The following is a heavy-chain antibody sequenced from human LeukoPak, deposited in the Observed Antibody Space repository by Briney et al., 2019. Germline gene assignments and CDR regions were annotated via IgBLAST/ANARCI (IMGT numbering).Heavy chain of an antibody. Sequence: PSETLSLTCSVSDDSITMYYWTWIRQPPGKGLEWIGYVDHTGSTNFNPSLNGRVSISRDTTKNLFSLKLSSVTAADTAVYYCARRGYSYGYYYYYYMDVWGKGTTVTISS. J-gene: IGHJ6*03. CDR2: VDHTGST. V-gene: IGHV4-59*12. CDR1: DDSITMYY. CDR3: ARRGYSYGYYYYYYMDV. D-gene: IGHD5-18*01.